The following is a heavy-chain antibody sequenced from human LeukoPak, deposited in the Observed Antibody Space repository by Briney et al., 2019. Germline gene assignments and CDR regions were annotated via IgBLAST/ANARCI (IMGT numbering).Heavy chain of an antibody. J-gene: IGHJ4*02. CDR3: ARRSTAWYFLDS. D-gene: IGHD6-19*01. CDR2: ISYDGNNK. V-gene: IGHV3-30-3*01. CDR1: GFTFSSYD. Sequence: GGSLRLSCAASGFTFSSYDMHCVRQAPGKGLEWVAVISYDGNNKFYADSVTGRFTISRDNSKNTLNLQMNSLRPEDTALYYCARRSTAWYFLDSWGQGTLVTVSS.